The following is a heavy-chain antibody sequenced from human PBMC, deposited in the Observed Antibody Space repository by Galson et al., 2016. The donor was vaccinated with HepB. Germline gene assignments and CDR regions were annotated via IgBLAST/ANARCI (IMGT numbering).Heavy chain of an antibody. J-gene: IGHJ3*02. Sequence: SLRLSCAASGFTFSSYGMSWVRQAPGKGLEGVSGITGSGGSTYYADSVKGRFTISRDNSKNTLYLQMNSLRAEDTAVYYCAKPHIAVAGHGGLAFNMWDQGTMVTVSS. CDR2: ITGSGGST. D-gene: IGHD6-19*01. V-gene: IGHV3-23*01. CDR3: AKPHIAVAGHGGLAFNM. CDR1: GFTFSSYG.